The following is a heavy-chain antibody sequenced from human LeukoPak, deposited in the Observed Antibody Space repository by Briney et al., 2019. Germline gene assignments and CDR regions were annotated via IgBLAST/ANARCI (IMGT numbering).Heavy chain of an antibody. CDR3: AKDVPIYYYDSDGLDY. J-gene: IGHJ4*02. CDR2: IRYDGSNK. V-gene: IGHV3-30*02. CDR1: GFTFSSYG. D-gene: IGHD3-22*01. Sequence: PGGSLRLSCAASGFTFSSYGMHWVRQAPGKGLEWVAFIRYDGSNKYYADSVKGRFTISRDNSKNTLYLQMNSLRAEDTAVYYCAKDVPIYYYDSDGLDYWGQGTLVTVSS.